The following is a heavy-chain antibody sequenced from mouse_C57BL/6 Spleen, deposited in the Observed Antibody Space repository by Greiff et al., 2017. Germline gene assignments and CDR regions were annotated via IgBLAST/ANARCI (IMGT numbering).Heavy chain of an antibody. V-gene: IGHV1-81*01. CDR2: IYPRSGNT. J-gene: IGHJ4*01. D-gene: IGHD1-1*01. CDR1: GYTFTSYG. Sequence: QVQLQQSGAELARPGASVKLSCKASGYTFTSYGISWVKQRPGQGLAWIGEIYPRSGNTYYNEKFKGKATLTADKSSSTAYMELRSLTSEDSAVYLCARSGTTDCMDYWGQGTSVTVSS. CDR3: ARSGTTDCMDY.